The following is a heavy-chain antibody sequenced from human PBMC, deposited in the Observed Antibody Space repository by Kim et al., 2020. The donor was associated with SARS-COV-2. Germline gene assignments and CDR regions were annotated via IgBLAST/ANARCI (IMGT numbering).Heavy chain of an antibody. CDR2: IVVGSGNT. CDR3: AAGRPQDVLEWPSSLDY. Sequence: SVKVSCKASGFTFTSSAVQWVRQARGQRLEWIGWIVVGSGNTNYAQKFQERVTITRYMSTSTAYMELSSLRSEDTAVYYCAAGRPQDVLEWPSSLDYWGQGTXXTVSS. J-gene: IGHJ4*02. D-gene: IGHD3-3*01. CDR1: GFTFTSSA. V-gene: IGHV1-58*01.